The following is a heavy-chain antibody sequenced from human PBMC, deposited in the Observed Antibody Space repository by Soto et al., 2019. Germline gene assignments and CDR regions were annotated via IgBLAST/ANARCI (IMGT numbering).Heavy chain of an antibody. V-gene: IGHV1-18*01. CDR1: GYTFTSYG. J-gene: IGHJ6*04. CDR2: ISAYNGNT. D-gene: IGHD6-6*01. Sequence: GASVKVSCKASGYTFTSYGISWVRQAPGQGLEWMGWISAYNGNTNYAQKLQGRVTMTTDTSTSTAYMELRSLRSDDTAVYYCARDWHSSPSFNDGMDVWGKGTTVTVSS. CDR3: ARDWHSSPSFNDGMDV.